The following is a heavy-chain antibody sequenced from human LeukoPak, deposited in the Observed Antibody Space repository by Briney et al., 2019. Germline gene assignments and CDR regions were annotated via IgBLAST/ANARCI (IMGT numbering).Heavy chain of an antibody. CDR2: MSSSGRTI. J-gene: IGHJ4*02. CDR1: GFTFSDHY. V-gene: IGHV3-11*01. Sequence: AGGSLRLSCAASGFTFSDHYMSWIRQAPGKGLECIAYMSSSGRTIDYADSVKGRFIISRDNAKNSLYLQMNSLRAEDTAVYYCARESPPSDFCTSTSCVGLRYFDYWGQGTLLSVSS. D-gene: IGHD2-2*01. CDR3: ARESPPSDFCTSTSCVGLRYFDY.